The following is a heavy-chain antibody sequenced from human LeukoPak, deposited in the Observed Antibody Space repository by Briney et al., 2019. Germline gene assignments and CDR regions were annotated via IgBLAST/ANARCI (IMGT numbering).Heavy chain of an antibody. CDR3: ARAATAMVIGIRLWGGEFDY. CDR2: INPSGGST. J-gene: IGHJ4*02. D-gene: IGHD5-18*01. V-gene: IGHV1-46*01. CDR1: GYTFTSYY. Sequence: ASVKVSCKASGYTFTSYYMHWVRQAPGQGLEWMGIINPSGGSTSYAQKFQGRVTMTRDMSTSTVYMELSSLRSEDTAVYYCARAATAMVIGIRLWGGEFDYWGQGTLVTVSS.